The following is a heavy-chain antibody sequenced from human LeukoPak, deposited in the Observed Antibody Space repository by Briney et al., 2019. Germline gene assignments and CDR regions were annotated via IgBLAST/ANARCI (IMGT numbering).Heavy chain of an antibody. Sequence: GGSLRLSCAASGFTFDEYGMNWVRQAPGKGLEWVSGINWNGGSTGYADAVKGRFTIHRDNAKKSLYLQMHSLRAEDTALYYCARGYFYDSSGYYGNLDYWGQRTLVTVSS. D-gene: IGHD3-22*01. CDR2: INWNGGST. V-gene: IGHV3-20*04. CDR1: GFTFDEYG. J-gene: IGHJ4*02. CDR3: ARGYFYDSSGYYGNLDY.